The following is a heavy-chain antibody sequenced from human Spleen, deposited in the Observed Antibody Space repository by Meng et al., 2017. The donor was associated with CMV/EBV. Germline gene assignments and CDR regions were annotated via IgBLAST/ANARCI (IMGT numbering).Heavy chain of an antibody. Sequence: FTFSSYAMHWVRQAPGKGLEWVTIISYDGSNKYYADSVKGRFTISGDNSKNTLLVQMNSLRAEDTAVYYCANRACDITSCQQAPFDFWGQGTLVTVSS. D-gene: IGHD2-2*01. CDR2: ISYDGSNK. CDR3: ANRACDITSCQQAPFDF. J-gene: IGHJ4*02. V-gene: IGHV3-30*04. CDR1: FTFSSYA.